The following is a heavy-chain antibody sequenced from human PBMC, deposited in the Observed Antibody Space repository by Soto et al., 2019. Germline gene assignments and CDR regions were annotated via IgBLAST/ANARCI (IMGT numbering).Heavy chain of an antibody. CDR2: IIPAQGAA. CDR3: ARGGQQVVSFDY. V-gene: IGHV1-69*08. D-gene: IGHD6-6*01. Sequence: QVHLVQSGAEVKKPGSSVKVSCKTSGGTISTYVINWVRQAPGQGLEWMGRIIPAQGAADYAQKFQDRLTINADKSTSTAYMELSSLRSDDTAVYYCARGGQQVVSFDYWGQGTLVAVSS. J-gene: IGHJ4*02. CDR1: GGTISTYV.